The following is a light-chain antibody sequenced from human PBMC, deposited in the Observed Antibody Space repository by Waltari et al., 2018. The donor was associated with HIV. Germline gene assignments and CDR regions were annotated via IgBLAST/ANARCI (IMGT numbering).Light chain of an antibody. CDR3: QSYDSSLSGSGV. CDR2: GNS. Sequence: QSVLTQPPSVSVAPGPRVTISCPGSSSHIAGAYGVHWYQQHPGTAPKLLLVGNSNQPAWVPDRFSVSKAGTSASLAITGLQAEDEADYYCQSYDSSLSGSGVFGGGTKLTVL. V-gene: IGLV1-40*01. CDR1: SSHIAGAYG. J-gene: IGLJ2*01.